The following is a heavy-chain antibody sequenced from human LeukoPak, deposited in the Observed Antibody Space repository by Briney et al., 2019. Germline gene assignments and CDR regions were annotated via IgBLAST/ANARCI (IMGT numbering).Heavy chain of an antibody. CDR2: IWYDGSNK. Sequence: GRPLRLSCAASGFTFSSYGMHWVRQAPGKGLEWVAVIWYDGSNKYYADSVKGRFTISRDNSKNTLYLQMNSLRAEDTAVYYCARDLVQTTVTTDYYYYGMDVWGQGTTVTVSS. V-gene: IGHV3-33*01. J-gene: IGHJ6*02. CDR1: GFTFSSYG. D-gene: IGHD4-17*01. CDR3: ARDLVQTTVTTDYYYYGMDV.